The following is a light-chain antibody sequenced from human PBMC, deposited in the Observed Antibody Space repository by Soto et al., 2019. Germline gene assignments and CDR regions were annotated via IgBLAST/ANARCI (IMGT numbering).Light chain of an antibody. J-gene: IGKJ5*01. CDR3: QEYGSSPRIT. CDR2: GAS. V-gene: IGKV3-20*01. CDR1: QSVSSSY. Sequence: EIVLTQSPDTLSLSPGERATHSCRAIQSVSSSYLAWYQQKPGQAPRLLIYGASSRATGIPDRFSGSGSGTDFTLTISRLEPEDFAVYYCQEYGSSPRITFGQGTRLEIK.